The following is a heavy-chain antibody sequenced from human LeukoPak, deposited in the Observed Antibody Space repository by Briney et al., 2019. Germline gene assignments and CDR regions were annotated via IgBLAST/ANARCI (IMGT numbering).Heavy chain of an antibody. D-gene: IGHD6-13*01. Sequence: GGSLRLSCAASGSTFSNALMSWVRQAPGKGLEWVGRIKSKTDGGTTDYAAPVKGRFTISRDDSKNTLYLQMNSLKTEDTAVYYCTTENLIAAGYYFDYWGQGTLVTVSS. CDR2: IKSKTDGGTT. V-gene: IGHV3-15*01. CDR3: TTENLIAAGYYFDY. CDR1: GSTFSNAL. J-gene: IGHJ4*02.